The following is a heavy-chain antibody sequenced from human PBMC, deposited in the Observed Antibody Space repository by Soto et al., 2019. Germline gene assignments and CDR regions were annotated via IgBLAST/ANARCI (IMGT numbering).Heavy chain of an antibody. CDR1: GFTFRSHG. V-gene: IGHV3-33*01. D-gene: IGHD2-15*01. CDR3: ARADIGTYGMAV. Sequence: QVQLVESGGGVVQPGKSLRLACVASGFTFRSHGMHWVRQAPGTGLEWVAVIWYDGSKQEYADSVKGRFTISRDNSKNTVYLEMSRLRAEDTAVYYCARADIGTYGMAVWGQGTTVTVSS. J-gene: IGHJ6*02. CDR2: IWYDGSKQ.